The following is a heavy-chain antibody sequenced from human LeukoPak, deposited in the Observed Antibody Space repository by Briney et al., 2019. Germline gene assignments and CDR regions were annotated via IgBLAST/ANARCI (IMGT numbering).Heavy chain of an antibody. CDR3: ARAFVTAAGFFDT. CDR1: GFTVSSSY. V-gene: IGHV3-66*02. Sequence: GGSLRLSCAASGFTVSSSYMSWVRQAPGKGLEWVSVIYSGGDTHYAGSVKGRFTISRDNSVNTLYLQMNSLRTEDTAVYYCARAFVTAAGFFDTWGQRTLVTVSS. D-gene: IGHD6-13*01. CDR2: IYSGGDT. J-gene: IGHJ4*02.